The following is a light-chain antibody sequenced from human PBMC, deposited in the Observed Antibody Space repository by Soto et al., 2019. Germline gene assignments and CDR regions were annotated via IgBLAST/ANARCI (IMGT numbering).Light chain of an antibody. CDR1: QSVSSY. V-gene: IGKV3-11*01. CDR3: QQRSNWRT. CDR2: DAS. Sequence: EIVLTQSPATLSLSPGERATLSCRASQSVSSYLAWYQQKPGLAPRLLIYDASNRATGIPARFSGSGSGTAFTLTLSSLEPEDVAVYYCQQRSNWRTFGQGTKVEIK. J-gene: IGKJ1*01.